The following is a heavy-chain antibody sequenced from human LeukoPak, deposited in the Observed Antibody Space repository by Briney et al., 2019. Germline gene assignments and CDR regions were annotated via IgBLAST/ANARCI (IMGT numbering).Heavy chain of an antibody. CDR2: IYPGDSDT. Sequence: GESLKISCKGSGYSFTSYWIGWVRQMPGKGLEWMGIIYPGDSDTSYSPSFQGQVTISADKSISTAYLQWSSLKASDTAMYYCARQKAVAGPAGTYPDAFDIWGQGTMVTVSS. CDR1: GYSFTSYW. J-gene: IGHJ3*02. CDR3: ARQKAVAGPAGTYPDAFDI. V-gene: IGHV5-51*01. D-gene: IGHD6-19*01.